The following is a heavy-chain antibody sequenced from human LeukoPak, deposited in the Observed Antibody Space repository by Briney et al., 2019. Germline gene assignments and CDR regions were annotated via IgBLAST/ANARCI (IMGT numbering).Heavy chain of an antibody. D-gene: IGHD2-21*02. V-gene: IGHV3-43*02. CDR2: ISGDGGST. J-gene: IGHJ4*02. CDR1: GFTFDDYA. CDR3: AKDGCGGDCGLDY. Sequence: GGSLRLFCAATGFTFDDYAMHWVRQAPGKGLEWVSLISGDGGSTYYADSVKGRFTISRDNSKNSLYLQMNSLRTEDTALYYCAKDGCGGDCGLDYWGQGTLVTVSS.